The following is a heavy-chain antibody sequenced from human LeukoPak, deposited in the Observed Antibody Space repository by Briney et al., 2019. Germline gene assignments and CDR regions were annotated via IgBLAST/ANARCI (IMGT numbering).Heavy chain of an antibody. D-gene: IGHD3-3*01. CDR2: IKQDGSEK. V-gene: IGHV3-7*01. CDR1: GFTFSSYW. J-gene: IGHJ3*02. CDR3: AREDGGRFLEWLPSEGAFDI. Sequence: GGSLRLSCAASGFTFSSYWMSWVRQAPGKGREWVANIKQDGSEKYYVDSVKGRFTISRDNAKNSLYLQMNSLRAEDTAVYYCAREDGGRFLEWLPSEGAFDIWGQGTMVTVSS.